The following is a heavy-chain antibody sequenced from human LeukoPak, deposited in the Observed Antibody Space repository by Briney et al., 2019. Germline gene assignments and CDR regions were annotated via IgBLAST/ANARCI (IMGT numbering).Heavy chain of an antibody. CDR1: GFTFSSYS. CDR3: ARDFSGYDRCPSY. V-gene: IGHV3-21*01. J-gene: IGHJ4*02. D-gene: IGHD5-12*01. CDR2: ISSSSSYI. Sequence: GGSLRLSCVVSGFTFSSYSMNWVRQAPGKGLEWVSSISSSSSYIYYADSVKGRFTISRDNAKNSLYLQMNSLRAEDTAVYYCARDFSGYDRCPSYWGQGTLVTVSS.